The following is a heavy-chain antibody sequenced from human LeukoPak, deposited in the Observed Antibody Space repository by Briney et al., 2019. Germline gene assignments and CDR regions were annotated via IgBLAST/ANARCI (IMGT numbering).Heavy chain of an antibody. CDR3: ARDCSSTSRYYYYMDV. CDR2: MNPNSGNT. D-gene: IGHD2-2*01. J-gene: IGHJ6*03. Sequence: ASVKVSCKASGYTFTSYDINWVRQATGQGLEWMGWMNPNSGNTGYAQKFQGRVTMTRNTSISTAYMELSSLRSEDTAVYYCARDCSSTSRYYYYMDVWGKGTTVTVSS. CDR1: GYTFTSYD. V-gene: IGHV1-8*01.